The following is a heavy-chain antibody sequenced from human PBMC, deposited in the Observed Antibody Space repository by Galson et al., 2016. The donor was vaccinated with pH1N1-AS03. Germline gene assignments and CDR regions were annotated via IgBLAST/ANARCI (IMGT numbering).Heavy chain of an antibody. J-gene: IGHJ4*02. CDR2: IYSGGIT. D-gene: IGHD2-2*01. Sequence: SLRLSCAASGFTVSSNYMGWVRQAPGKGLEWVSVIYSGGITYYADSVKGRFTISRDSSKNTLYLQMNSLRAEDTAVYYCARLRVVVVPAALGGSDYFDSWGQGTLVTVSS. CDR1: GFTVSSNY. CDR3: ARLRVVVVPAALGGSDYFDS. V-gene: IGHV3-53*01.